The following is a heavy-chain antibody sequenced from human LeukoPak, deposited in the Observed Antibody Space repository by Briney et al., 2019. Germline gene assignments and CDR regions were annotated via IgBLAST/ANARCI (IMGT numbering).Heavy chain of an antibody. D-gene: IGHD2-8*01. J-gene: IGHJ4*02. V-gene: IGHV1-2*02. CDR2: ISPNSGGT. CDR3: ARDPPGVRYGRPIFDF. Sequence: ASVNVSFKASGYTFTSCAMHWVRQAPGQRLEWMGWISPNSGGTNYAQKFQGRGTMTRDKSISTAYMELYSLRSDDAAVYYCARDPPGVRYGRPIFDFWGQGTLVTVSS. CDR1: GYTFTSCA.